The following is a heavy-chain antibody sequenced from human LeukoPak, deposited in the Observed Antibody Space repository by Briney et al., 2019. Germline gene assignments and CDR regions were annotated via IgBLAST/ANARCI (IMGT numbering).Heavy chain of an antibody. D-gene: IGHD3-3*01. CDR1: GFTFSSYV. Sequence: PGRSLRLSCAASGFTFSSYVMHWVRQAPGKGLEWVVVIWYDGSNKYYADSVKGRFTISRDNSKNTLYLQMNSLRAEDTAVYYCARDFWSGYSPSFNYWGQGTLVTVSS. CDR3: ARDFWSGYSPSFNY. V-gene: IGHV3-33*01. CDR2: IWYDGSNK. J-gene: IGHJ4*02.